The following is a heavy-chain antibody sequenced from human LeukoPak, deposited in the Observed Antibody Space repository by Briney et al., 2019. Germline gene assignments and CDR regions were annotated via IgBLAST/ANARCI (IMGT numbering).Heavy chain of an antibody. J-gene: IGHJ6*03. CDR1: GFTFDDYT. CDR3: ARCGGSCQKYYYYMDV. D-gene: IGHD2-15*01. V-gene: IGHV3-43*01. Sequence: GGSLRLSCAASGFTFDDYTMHWVRQAPGKGLEWVSLISWDGGSTYYADSVKGRFTISRDNAKNSLYLQMNSLRAEDTAVYYCARCGGSCQKYYYYMDVWGKGTTVTVSS. CDR2: ISWDGGST.